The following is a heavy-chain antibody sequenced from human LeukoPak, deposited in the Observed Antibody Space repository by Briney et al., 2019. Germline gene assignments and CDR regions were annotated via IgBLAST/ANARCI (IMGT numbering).Heavy chain of an antibody. Sequence: TGGSLRLSCAASGFTFSSYWMSWVRQAPGKGLEWVANIKQDGSEKYYVDSVKGRFTISRDNAKNSLYLQMNSLRAEDTAVYYCARDRYDILTGTNSSWFDPWGQGTLVTVSS. CDR2: IKQDGSEK. J-gene: IGHJ5*02. CDR1: GFTFSSYW. V-gene: IGHV3-7*01. CDR3: ARDRYDILTGTNSSWFDP. D-gene: IGHD3-9*01.